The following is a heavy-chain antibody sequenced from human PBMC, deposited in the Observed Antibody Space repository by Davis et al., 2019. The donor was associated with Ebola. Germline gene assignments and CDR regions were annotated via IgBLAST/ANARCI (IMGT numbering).Heavy chain of an antibody. J-gene: IGHJ4*02. CDR1: GGSFSGYY. Sequence: GSLRLSCAVYGGSFSGYYWSWIRQPPGKGLEWIGEINHSGSTNYNPSLKSRVTISVDTSKNQFSLKLSSVTAADTAVYYCARYRILSLVTARFDYWGRGTLVTVSS. D-gene: IGHD2-21*02. CDR3: ARYRILSLVTARFDY. V-gene: IGHV4-34*01. CDR2: INHSGST.